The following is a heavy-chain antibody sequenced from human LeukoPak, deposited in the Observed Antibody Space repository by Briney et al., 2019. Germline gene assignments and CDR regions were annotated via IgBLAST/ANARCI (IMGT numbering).Heavy chain of an antibody. J-gene: IGHJ4*02. D-gene: IGHD3-9*01. CDR1: GFTFSTYG. CDR3: ARARGILTGYYSDY. Sequence: PGGSLRLSCAASGFTFSTYGMHWVRQAPGKGLEWVANIKQDGSEKYYVDSVKGRFTISRDNAKNSLYLQMNSLRAEDTAMFYCARARGILTGYYSDYWGQGTLVTVSS. CDR2: IKQDGSEK. V-gene: IGHV3-7*01.